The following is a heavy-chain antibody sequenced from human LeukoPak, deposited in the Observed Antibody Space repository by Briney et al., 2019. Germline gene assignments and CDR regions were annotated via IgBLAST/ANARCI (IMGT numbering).Heavy chain of an antibody. Sequence: MAGGSLRLSCAASGFTFSSYSMNWVRQAPGKGLEWVSSISSSSSYIYYADSAKGRFTISRDNAKNSLYLQMNSLRAEDTAVYYCASRNYDSSGDYWGQGTLVTVSS. CDR3: ASRNYDSSGDY. CDR2: ISSSSSYI. D-gene: IGHD3-22*01. CDR1: GFTFSSYS. V-gene: IGHV3-21*01. J-gene: IGHJ4*02.